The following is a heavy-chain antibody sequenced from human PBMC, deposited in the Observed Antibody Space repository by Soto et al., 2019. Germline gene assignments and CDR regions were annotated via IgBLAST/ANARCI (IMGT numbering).Heavy chain of an antibody. D-gene: IGHD2-21*01. Sequence: QVRLVQSGAEVKKPGASVKVSCKASGYIFTNYYIHWVRQAPGQGLEWMAIINPNGGSTNCAQEFQGGITLTRDTFTGTVYMDLSSLTSEDTAVYYCARGLYSGDKWGQGTLVTVSS. V-gene: IGHV1-46*01. CDR2: INPNGGST. J-gene: IGHJ4*02. CDR1: GYIFTNYY. CDR3: ARGLYSGDK.